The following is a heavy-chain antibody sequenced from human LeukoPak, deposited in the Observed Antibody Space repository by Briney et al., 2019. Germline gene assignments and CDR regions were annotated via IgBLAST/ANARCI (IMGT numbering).Heavy chain of an antibody. D-gene: IGHD2-15*01. CDR3: AKKKDGPFDY. Sequence: PGGSLRLSCAASGFSFSVYAMHWVRQAPGKGLEWVSAISGSGGSTYYADSVKGRFTISRDNSKNTLYLQMNSLRAEDTAVYYCAKKKDGPFDYWGQGTLVTVSS. CDR2: ISGSGGST. CDR1: GFSFSVYA. V-gene: IGHV3-23*01. J-gene: IGHJ4*02.